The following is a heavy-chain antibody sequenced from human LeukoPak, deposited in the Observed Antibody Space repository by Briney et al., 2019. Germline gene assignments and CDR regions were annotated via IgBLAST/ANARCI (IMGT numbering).Heavy chain of an antibody. CDR1: GFTFSDYA. CDR3: ARVGTYASGYYYYYYYMDV. CDR2: IYSGGST. V-gene: IGHV3-53*01. D-gene: IGHD2-2*01. Sequence: GGSLRLSCAASGFTFSDYAMTWVRQAPGKGLEWVSVIYSGGSTYYADSVKGRFTISRDNSKNTLYLQMNSLRAEDTAVYYCARVGTYASGYYYYYYYMDVWGKGTTVTISS. J-gene: IGHJ6*03.